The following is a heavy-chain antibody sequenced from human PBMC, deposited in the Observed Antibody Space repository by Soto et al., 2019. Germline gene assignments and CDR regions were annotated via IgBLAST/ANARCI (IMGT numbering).Heavy chain of an antibody. D-gene: IGHD3-3*01. CDR2: IYYSGTT. CDR3: ARAGDFWTGYINWFDS. J-gene: IGHJ5*01. CDR1: GGSITNRDYY. V-gene: IGHV4-39*01. Sequence: SSETLSLTCTVSGGSITNRDYYWAWIRQPPGKELEWIGYIYYSGTTYHNPSLENRVTISVDTSKNQFSLKLNSVTAPDTAVYYCARAGDFWTGYINWFDSWGQGSMVTVSS.